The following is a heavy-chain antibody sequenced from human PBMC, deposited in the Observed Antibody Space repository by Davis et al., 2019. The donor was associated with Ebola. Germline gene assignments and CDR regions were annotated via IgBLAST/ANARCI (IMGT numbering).Heavy chain of an antibody. CDR1: GFIFSDHY. Sequence: GESLKISCAASGFIFSDHYMDWVRQAPGKGLEWLGRTRNKANGYTTEYAASVKGRFTVSRDDSKNSLYLQMNTLGTEDTAVYYCAKAGSSGWRDFDYWGQGTLVTVSS. J-gene: IGHJ4*02. CDR3: AKAGSSGWRDFDY. D-gene: IGHD6-25*01. V-gene: IGHV3-72*01. CDR2: TRNKANGYTT.